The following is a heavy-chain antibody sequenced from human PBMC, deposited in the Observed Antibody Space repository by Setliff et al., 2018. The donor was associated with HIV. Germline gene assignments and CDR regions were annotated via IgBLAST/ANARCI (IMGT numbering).Heavy chain of an antibody. Sequence: TSETLSLTCTVSGGSISSGDYYWSWIRQSPGKGLEWIGTVYYSGSTYYNPSLKSRVTISVDTYNNQFSLNMNSVNAADTAVYYCARGYASGYDAYGYWGQGTLVTVSS. CDR1: GGSISSGDYY. J-gene: IGHJ4*02. CDR3: ARGYASGYDAYGY. V-gene: IGHV4-39*07. CDR2: VYYSGST. D-gene: IGHD5-12*01.